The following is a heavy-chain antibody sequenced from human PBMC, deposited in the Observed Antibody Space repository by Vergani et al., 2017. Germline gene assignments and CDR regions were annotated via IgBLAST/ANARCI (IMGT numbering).Heavy chain of an antibody. Sequence: EVMLVQSGAEVKKPGESLKISCKYSESSFTSNQIAWVRQMSGKGLQCMGNINPIDSKIAYSPSFEGQFIMSVDKSITTAYLQWRSLKASDTAIYYCTRHIPCGDGACLHFDHWGQGTQVTVSS. D-gene: IGHD2-21*01. CDR2: INPIDSKI. V-gene: IGHV5-51*01. CDR1: ESSFTSNQ. J-gene: IGHJ4*02. CDR3: TRHIPCGDGACLHFDH.